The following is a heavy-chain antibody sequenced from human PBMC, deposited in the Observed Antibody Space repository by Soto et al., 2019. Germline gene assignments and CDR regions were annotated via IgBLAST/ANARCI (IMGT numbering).Heavy chain of an antibody. CDR1: GFTFSSYG. J-gene: IGHJ4*02. Sequence: VGSLRLSCAASGFTFSSYGMHWVRQAPGKGLEWVAVIWYDGSNKYYADSVKGRFTISRDNSKNTLYLQMNSLRAEDTAVYYCARDPTITGTTCFDYWGQGTLVTVSS. CDR2: IWYDGSNK. V-gene: IGHV3-33*01. D-gene: IGHD1-20*01. CDR3: ARDPTITGTTCFDY.